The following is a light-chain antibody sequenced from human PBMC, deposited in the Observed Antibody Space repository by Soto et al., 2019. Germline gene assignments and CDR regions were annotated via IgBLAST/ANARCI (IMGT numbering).Light chain of an antibody. CDR3: QQYNGLIT. Sequence: EIVMTQSPATLSVCPGEGASLSCRASQSVSSNLAWYQQKPGQAPRLLIYGASTRATGIPARFSGSGSGTEFTLTISSLQPDDFATYYCQQYNGLITFGQGTRLEIK. V-gene: IGKV3-15*01. J-gene: IGKJ5*01. CDR2: GAS. CDR1: QSVSSN.